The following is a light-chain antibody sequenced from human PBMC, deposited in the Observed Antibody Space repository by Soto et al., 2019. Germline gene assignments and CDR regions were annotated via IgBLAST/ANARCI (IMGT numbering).Light chain of an antibody. CDR2: DAS. V-gene: IGKV3-11*01. CDR1: QSVGTY. Sequence: EIVLTESPATLSLSPGERAILSCRASQSVGTYLAGRKQKPGQAPRLLIYDASNRATGIPARFGGSGSGTDFTLTINSLESEDFAVYYCQQRSNWPGTFGPGTKVDIK. CDR3: QQRSNWPGT. J-gene: IGKJ3*01.